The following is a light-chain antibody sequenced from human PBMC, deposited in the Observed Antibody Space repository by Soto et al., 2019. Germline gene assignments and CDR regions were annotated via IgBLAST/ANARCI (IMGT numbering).Light chain of an antibody. J-gene: IGLJ2*01. CDR1: SSNIGRNS. Sequence: QSVLTQPPSASGTPGQRVAISCSGSSSNIGRNSVSWYQQVPGTAPKLLIYGNIQRPSGVPDRLSGSKSGTSASLAISGLQSEDEADYYCAAWDDGLSGGYVVFGGGTKLTVL. CDR2: GNI. CDR3: AAWDDGLSGGYVV. V-gene: IGLV1-44*01.